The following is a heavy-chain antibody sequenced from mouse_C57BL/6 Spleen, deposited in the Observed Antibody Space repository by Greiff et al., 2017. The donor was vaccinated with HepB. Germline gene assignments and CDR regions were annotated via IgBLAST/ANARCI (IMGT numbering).Heavy chain of an antibody. CDR1: GYTFTSYW. Sequence: QVQLQQPGAELVKPGASVKLSCKASGYTFTSYWMQWVKQRPGQGLEWIGEIDPSDSYTNYNQKFKGKATLTVDTSSSTAYMQLSSLTSEDSAVYYCARGYYGSSYRCAYWGQGTLVTVSA. V-gene: IGHV1-50*01. J-gene: IGHJ3*01. D-gene: IGHD1-1*01. CDR3: ARGYYGSSYRCAY. CDR2: IDPSDSYT.